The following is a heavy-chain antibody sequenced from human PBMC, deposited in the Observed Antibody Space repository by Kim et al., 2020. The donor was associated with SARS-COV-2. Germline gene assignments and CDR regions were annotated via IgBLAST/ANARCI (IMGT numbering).Heavy chain of an antibody. Sequence: GGSLRLSCAASGFTFSSYAMHWVRQAPGKGLEWVAVIWYDGSNKYYADSVKGRFTISRDNSKNTLYLQMNSLRAEDTAVYYCAKDNGADTAMVIDYWGQG. D-gene: IGHD5-18*01. CDR2: IWYDGSNK. CDR3: AKDNGADTAMVIDY. J-gene: IGHJ4*02. V-gene: IGHV3-33*06. CDR1: GFTFSSYA.